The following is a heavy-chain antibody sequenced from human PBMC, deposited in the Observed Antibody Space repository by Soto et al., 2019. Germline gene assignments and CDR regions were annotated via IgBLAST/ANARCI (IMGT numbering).Heavy chain of an antibody. D-gene: IGHD6-13*01. CDR2: ISSSSSYM. CDR1: GFTFSSYS. CDR3: ARDRWPAPFDY. V-gene: IGHV3-21*01. J-gene: IGHJ4*02. Sequence: GGSLRLSCAASGFTFSSYSMNWVRQAPGKGLEWVSSISSSSSYMYYADSVKGRFTISRDNAKNSLYLQMNSLRAEDTAVYYCARDRWPAPFDYWGQGTLVTVSS.